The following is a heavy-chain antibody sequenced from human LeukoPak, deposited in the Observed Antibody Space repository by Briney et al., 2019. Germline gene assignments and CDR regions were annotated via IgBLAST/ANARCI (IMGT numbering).Heavy chain of an antibody. D-gene: IGHD1-26*01. J-gene: IGHJ6*02. CDR3: ASVLASPPNPSYSTPIFHYYYGMDV. Sequence: PSETLVPRLRCLWWVLQWLLLELDPPAPGKGLEWIGEINHSGSTNYNPSLKSRVTISVDTSKNQFSLKLSSVTAADTAVYYCASVLASPPNPSYSTPIFHYYYGMDVWGQGTTVTVSS. CDR1: WVLQWLL. CDR2: INHSGST. V-gene: IGHV4-34*01.